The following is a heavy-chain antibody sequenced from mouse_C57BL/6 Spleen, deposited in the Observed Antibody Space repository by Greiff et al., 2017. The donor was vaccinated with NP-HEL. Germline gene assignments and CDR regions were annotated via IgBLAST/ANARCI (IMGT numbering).Heavy chain of an antibody. CDR3: GRALNWDGYFDY. D-gene: IGHD4-1*01. CDR2: IRSKSSNYAT. J-gene: IGHJ2*01. Sequence: EVMLVESGGGLVQPKGSLKLSCAASGFTFNTYAMHWVRQAPGKGLEWVARIRSKSSNYATYYADSVKDRFTISRDDSQSMLYLQMNNLKTEDTAMYYCGRALNWDGYFDYWGQGTTLTVSS. CDR1: GFTFNTYA. V-gene: IGHV10-3*01.